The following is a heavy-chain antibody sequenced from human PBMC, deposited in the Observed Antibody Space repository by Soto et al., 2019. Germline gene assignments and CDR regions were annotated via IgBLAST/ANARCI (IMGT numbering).Heavy chain of an antibody. CDR3: ARGAPSWLDWFDP. CDR2: ISSSSTI. Sequence: EVQLVESGGGLVQPGGSLRLSCAASGFTFSSYSMNWVRQAPGKGLEWVSYISSSSTIYYADSVKGRFTISRDNAKNSLYLQMNSLRAEDTAVYYCARGAPSWLDWFDPWGQGTLVTVSS. D-gene: IGHD6-13*01. V-gene: IGHV3-48*01. J-gene: IGHJ5*02. CDR1: GFTFSSYS.